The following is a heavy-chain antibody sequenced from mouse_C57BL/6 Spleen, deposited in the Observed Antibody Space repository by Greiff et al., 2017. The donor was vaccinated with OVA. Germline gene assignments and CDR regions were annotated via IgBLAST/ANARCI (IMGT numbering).Heavy chain of an antibody. D-gene: IGHD2-5*01. Sequence: QVQLQQSGAELVRPGASVTLSCKASGYTFTDYEMHWVKQTPVHGLEWIGAIDPETGGTAYNQKFKGKAILTADKSSSPAYMELRSLTSEDSAVYYCTRRTYYSNYWYFDVWGTGTTVTVSS. J-gene: IGHJ1*03. CDR3: TRRTYYSNYWYFDV. V-gene: IGHV1-15*01. CDR2: IDPETGGT. CDR1: GYTFTDYE.